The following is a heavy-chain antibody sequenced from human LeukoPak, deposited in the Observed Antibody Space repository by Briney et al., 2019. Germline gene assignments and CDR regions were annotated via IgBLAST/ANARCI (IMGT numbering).Heavy chain of an antibody. CDR3: ARGWAYFDY. Sequence: SETLSLTCTVSGGSISGNYWSWIRQPPGKGLEWIGYVYKSGRTNYNPSLKSRATISVDTSKNQFSLNLSSVTAADTAVYYCARGWAYFDYWGQGTLVTVSS. CDR2: VYKSGRT. V-gene: IGHV4-59*08. D-gene: IGHD3-16*01. CDR1: GGSISGNY. J-gene: IGHJ4*02.